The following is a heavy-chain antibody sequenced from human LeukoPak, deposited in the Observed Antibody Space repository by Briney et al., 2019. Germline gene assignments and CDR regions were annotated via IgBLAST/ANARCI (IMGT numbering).Heavy chain of an antibody. CDR2: IYPGNSDT. V-gene: IGHV5-51*01. J-gene: IGHJ4*02. CDR1: GYSFTSYW. D-gene: IGHD2/OR15-2a*01. CDR3: ARYSTYVDY. Sequence: GESLKISCKGSGYSFTSYWVAWVRQMPGKGLEWMGIIYPGNSDTRNSPAFQGQVTISADKSISTAYLQWSSLKASDTAVFYCARYSTYVDYWGQGTLVTVSS.